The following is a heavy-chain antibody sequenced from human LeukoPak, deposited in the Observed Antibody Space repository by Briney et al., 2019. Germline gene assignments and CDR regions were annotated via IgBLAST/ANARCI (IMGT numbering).Heavy chain of an antibody. D-gene: IGHD3-10*01. CDR2: ILYDGDNK. CDR3: ARDLSPVVRASPMGY. CDR1: GFTFSAYA. V-gene: IGHV3-33*01. Sequence: GGSLRLSCAAPGFTFSAYAMHWVPKTPGKGLEWVAVILYDGDNKYYSDSVKGRFTISSDTSKNTLYLQMNSLRAEDTAVYYCARDLSPVVRASPMGYWGQGTLVTVSS. J-gene: IGHJ4*02.